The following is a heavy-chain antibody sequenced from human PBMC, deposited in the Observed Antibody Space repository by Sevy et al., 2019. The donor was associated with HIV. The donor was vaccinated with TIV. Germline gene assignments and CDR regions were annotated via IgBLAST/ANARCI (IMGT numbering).Heavy chain of an antibody. CDR1: GFTFTIYS. J-gene: IGHJ4*02. D-gene: IGHD2-8*01. CDR2: LSFGCGKI. V-gene: IGHV3-23*01. Sequence: GGSLRLSCAASGFTFTIYSMSWVRQTPGTGLEWVATLSFGCGKINHADSVKGRFTMSRDDSKNAVYLQMNNLRVEDTAIYYCAREGCTKPHDYWGQGTLVTVSS. CDR3: AREGCTKPHDY.